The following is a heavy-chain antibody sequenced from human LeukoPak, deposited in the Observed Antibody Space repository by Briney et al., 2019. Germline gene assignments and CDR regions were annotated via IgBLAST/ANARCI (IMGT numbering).Heavy chain of an antibody. Sequence: GGSLRLSCAASGFTLSSYEMNWVRQAPRKRLGWVSYISSSGSTIYYADPVKGRFTSSRDNAKNSLYLQINSLRAEDTAVYYCAELGITMIGGVWGKGTTVTISS. J-gene: IGHJ6*04. CDR1: GFTLSSYE. D-gene: IGHD3-10*02. CDR2: ISSSGSTI. V-gene: IGHV3-48*03. CDR3: AELGITMIGGV.